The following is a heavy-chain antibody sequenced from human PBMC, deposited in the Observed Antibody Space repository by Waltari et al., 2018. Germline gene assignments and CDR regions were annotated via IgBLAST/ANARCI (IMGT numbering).Heavy chain of an antibody. CDR1: GGSISSGDYY. J-gene: IGHJ4*02. Sequence: QVQLQESGPGLVKPSQTLSLTCTVSGGSISSGDYYWSWIRPPPGKGLEWIGYIYYSGSTYYNPSLKSRVTISVDTSKNQFSLKLSSVTAADTAVYYCAREAGYYYGSGSSQYYFDYWGQGTLVTVSS. CDR2: IYYSGST. V-gene: IGHV4-30-4*08. CDR3: AREAGYYYGSGSSQYYFDY. D-gene: IGHD3-10*01.